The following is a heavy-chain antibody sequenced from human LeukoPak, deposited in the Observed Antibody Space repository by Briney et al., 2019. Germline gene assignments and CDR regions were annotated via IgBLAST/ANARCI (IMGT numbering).Heavy chain of an antibody. CDR2: ISAYNGNT. V-gene: IGHV1-18*01. Sequence: GASVKVSCKASGYTFTSYGISWVRQAPGQGLEWMGWISAYNGNTNYAQKFQGRVTMTRDTSISTAYMELSRLRSDDTAVYYCARVKNYGDSPPRGLDYWGQGTLVTVSS. CDR3: ARVKNYGDSPPRGLDY. D-gene: IGHD4-17*01. J-gene: IGHJ4*02. CDR1: GYTFTSYG.